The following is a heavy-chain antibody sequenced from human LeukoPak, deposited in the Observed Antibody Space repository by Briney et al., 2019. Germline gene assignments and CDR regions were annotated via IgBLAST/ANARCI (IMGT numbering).Heavy chain of an antibody. Sequence: SETLSLTCTVSGGSISSYYWSWIRQPPGKGLEWIGYIYYSGSTNYNPSLKSRVTISVDTSKNQFSLKLSSVTAADTAVYYCACMGYYFDYWGQGTLVTVSS. J-gene: IGHJ4*02. V-gene: IGHV4-59*01. CDR1: GGSISSYY. CDR3: ACMGYYFDY. CDR2: IYYSGST.